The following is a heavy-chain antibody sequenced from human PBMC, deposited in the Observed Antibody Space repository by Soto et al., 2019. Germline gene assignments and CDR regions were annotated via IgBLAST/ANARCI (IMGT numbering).Heavy chain of an antibody. V-gene: IGHV1-69*12. CDR1: GGTFSSYA. Sequence: QFQLLQSGAEVKKPGSSVKVSCKASGGTFSSYAISWVRQAPGQGLVWMGGIIPIFGTANYAQKFQGRVTITADESTSTAYMELSRRRAEDTAVYYCARYSSYSSSWAYNWFDPWGQGTLGTVSS. D-gene: IGHD6-13*01. CDR2: IIPIFGTA. CDR3: ARYSSYSSSWAYNWFDP. J-gene: IGHJ5*02.